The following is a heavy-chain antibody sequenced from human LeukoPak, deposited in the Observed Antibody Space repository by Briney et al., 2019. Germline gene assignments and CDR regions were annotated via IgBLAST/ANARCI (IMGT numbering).Heavy chain of an antibody. CDR1: GGSISSSSYY. D-gene: IGHD6-19*01. J-gene: IGHJ4*02. CDR3: ARSPPRAVAAGPFDY. V-gene: IGHV4-39*01. CDR2: IYYSGST. Sequence: SETLSLTCTVSGGSISSSSYYWGWIRQPPGKGLEWIGSIYYSGSTYYNPSLKSRVTISVDTSKNQFSLKLSSVTAADTAVYYCARSPPRAVAAGPFDYWGQGTLVTVSS.